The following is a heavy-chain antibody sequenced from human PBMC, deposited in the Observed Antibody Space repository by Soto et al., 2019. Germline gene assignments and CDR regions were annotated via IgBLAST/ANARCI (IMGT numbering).Heavy chain of an antibody. J-gene: IGHJ5*02. Sequence: SVKVSCKASGGTFSSYAISWVRQAPGQGLEWMGGIIPIFGTANYAQKFQGRVTITADESTSTAYMELSSLRSEDTAVYYCARFPVIEARGWFDPWGQGTLVTVSS. CDR1: GGTFSSYA. D-gene: IGHD6-6*01. CDR2: IIPIFGTA. V-gene: IGHV1-69*13. CDR3: ARFPVIEARGWFDP.